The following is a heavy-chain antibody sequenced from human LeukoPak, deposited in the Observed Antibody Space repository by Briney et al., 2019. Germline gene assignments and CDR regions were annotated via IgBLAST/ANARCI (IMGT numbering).Heavy chain of an antibody. CDR1: GFTLPGHT. CDR2: IGGRDDKT. Sequence: PGGSLRLSCAASGFTLPGHTMTWLRQAPGKGLEWVSIIGGRDDKTYYADSVKGRFTISRDNSKNTLYLQMNSLRAEDTAVYYCAKDLSEKTIPGSGVHAFDIWGQGTMVTVSS. J-gene: IGHJ3*02. D-gene: IGHD3-10*01. CDR3: AKDLSEKTIPGSGVHAFDI. V-gene: IGHV3-23*01.